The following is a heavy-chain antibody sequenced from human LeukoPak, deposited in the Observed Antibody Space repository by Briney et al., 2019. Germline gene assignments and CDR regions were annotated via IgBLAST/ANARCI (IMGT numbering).Heavy chain of an antibody. V-gene: IGHV3-23*01. J-gene: IGHJ4*02. CDR3: AKPEAGLRD. Sequence: GGSLRLSCAASGFTFSTFAMIWVRQPPGKGLEWVSSIFPSGGEIHYADSVKGRFTISRDNSKNTLYLQMNSLRAEDTAVYYCAKPEAGLRDWGQGTLVTVSS. CDR1: GFTFSTFA. CDR2: IFPSGGEI. D-gene: IGHD6-19*01.